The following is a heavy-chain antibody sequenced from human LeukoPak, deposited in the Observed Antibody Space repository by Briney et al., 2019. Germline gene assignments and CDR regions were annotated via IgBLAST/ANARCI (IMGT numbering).Heavy chain of an antibody. CDR3: AKASSGYYTFIDQ. D-gene: IGHD3-22*01. Sequence: GGTLRLSCAASGFSFSTYGMSWVRQAPGKGLEWVSSISGSGGKTYYADSVKGRFNLSRDNSKNTLYLQMNSLRAEDTAVYFCAKASSGYYTFIDQWGQGTLVTVSS. J-gene: IGHJ4*02. CDR1: GFSFSTYG. V-gene: IGHV3-23*01. CDR2: ISGSGGKT.